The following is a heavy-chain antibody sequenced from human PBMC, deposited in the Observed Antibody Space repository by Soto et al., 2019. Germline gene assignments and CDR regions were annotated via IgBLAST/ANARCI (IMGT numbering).Heavy chain of an antibody. CDR2: IWYDGSNK. Sequence: GGSLRLSCAASGFTFSSYGMHWVRQAPGKGLEWAAVIWYDGSNKYYADSVKGRFTISRDNSKNTLYLQMNSLRAEDTVVYYCARDGGYSYGFDYWGQGTLVTVSS. CDR1: GFTFSSYG. D-gene: IGHD5-18*01. CDR3: ARDGGYSYGFDY. V-gene: IGHV3-33*01. J-gene: IGHJ4*02.